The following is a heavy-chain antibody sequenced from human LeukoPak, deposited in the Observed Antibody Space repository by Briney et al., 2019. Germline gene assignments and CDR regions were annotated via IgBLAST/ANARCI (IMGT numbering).Heavy chain of an antibody. D-gene: IGHD3-3*01. CDR3: AKDTDYDFWSGYPSYGMDV. J-gene: IGHJ6*02. Sequence: GGSLRLSCAASGFTFSSYAMSWVRQAPGKGLEWVSAISGSGGSTYYADSVKGRFTISRDNSKNTLYLQMNSLRAEDAAVYYCAKDTDYDFWSGYPSYGMDVWGQGTTVTVSS. CDR1: GFTFSSYA. V-gene: IGHV3-23*01. CDR2: ISGSGGST.